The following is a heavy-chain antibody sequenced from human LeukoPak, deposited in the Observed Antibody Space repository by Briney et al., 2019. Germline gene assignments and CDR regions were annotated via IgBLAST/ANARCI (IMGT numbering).Heavy chain of an antibody. CDR1: GGSTSSSSYY. CDR2: IYYSGSA. D-gene: IGHD2-2*01. J-gene: IGHJ3*02. V-gene: IGHV4-39*01. Sequence: HSETLSLTCTVSGGSTSSSSYYWGWIRQPPGKGLEWIWSIYYSGSAYYNPSLKSRVTISVDTSKNQFSLKLSSVTAADTAVYYCPSPWDIVVVPASAGDAFDIWGQGTMVTVSS. CDR3: PSPWDIVVVPASAGDAFDI.